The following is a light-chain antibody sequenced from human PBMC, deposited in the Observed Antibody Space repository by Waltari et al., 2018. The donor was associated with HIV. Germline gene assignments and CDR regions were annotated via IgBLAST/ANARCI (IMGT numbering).Light chain of an antibody. CDR3: QSFDSGLTAVV. CDR1: SSNLGACFD. CDR2: DNN. V-gene: IGLV1-40*01. Sequence: QSVLTQPPSVSGAPGQSVSISSTGTSSNLGACFDAQWYQQLPGAAPRLLIYDNNNRPSGVPGRFSGSRSGTSASLAITGLQADDEADYYCQSFDSGLTAVVFGGGTKLTVL. J-gene: IGLJ2*01.